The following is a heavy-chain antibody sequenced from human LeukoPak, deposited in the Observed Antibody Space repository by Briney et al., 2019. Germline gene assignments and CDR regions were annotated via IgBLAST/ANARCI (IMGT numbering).Heavy chain of an antibody. CDR3: AKTSTVTTPNDY. V-gene: IGHV3-30*02. J-gene: IGHJ4*02. Sequence: GGSLRPSCGASGFTFSSYGMHWVRQAPGKGLEWVAFIRYDGSNKYYADSVKGRFTISRDNSKNTLYLQMNSLRAEDTAVYYCAKTSTVTTPNDYWGQGTLVTVSS. D-gene: IGHD4-17*01. CDR1: GFTFSSYG. CDR2: IRYDGSNK.